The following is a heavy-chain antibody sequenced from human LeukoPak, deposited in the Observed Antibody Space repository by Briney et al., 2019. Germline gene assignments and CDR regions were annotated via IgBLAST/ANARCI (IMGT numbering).Heavy chain of an antibody. J-gene: IGHJ1*01. CDR1: GYTFTTYG. V-gene: IGHV1-18*01. Sequence: ASVKVSCKASGYTFTTYGISWVRQAPGQGLEWMGWISAYNGNTKYAQKLQGRVTMTTDTSTSTAYMELKSLRSDDTAVYYCARDQMGGSYYGYFQHWGHGTLVTVSS. CDR3: ARDQMGGSYYGYFQH. D-gene: IGHD1-26*01. CDR2: ISAYNGNT.